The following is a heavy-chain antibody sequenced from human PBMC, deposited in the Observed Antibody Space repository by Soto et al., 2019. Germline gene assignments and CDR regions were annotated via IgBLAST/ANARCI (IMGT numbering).Heavy chain of an antibody. V-gene: IGHV1-2*04. D-gene: IGHD6-13*01. Sequence: ASVKLSCKASGYTFTGYYMHWLRQAPGQGLEWMGWINPNSGGTNYAQKFQGWVTMTRDTSISTAYMELSRLRSDDTAVYYCARAGYSSSWYLTYYYYYGMDVWG. CDR2: INPNSGGT. J-gene: IGHJ6*02. CDR1: GYTFTGYY. CDR3: ARAGYSSSWYLTYYYYYGMDV.